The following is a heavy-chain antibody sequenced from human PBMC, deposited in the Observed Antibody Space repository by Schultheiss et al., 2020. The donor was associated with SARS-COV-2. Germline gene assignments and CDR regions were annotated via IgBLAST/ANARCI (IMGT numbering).Heavy chain of an antibody. D-gene: IGHD2-15*01. CDR2: MNPNSGGT. Sequence: ASVKVSCKASGYTFTGYYMHWVRQATGQGLEWMGWMNPNSGGTNYAQKFQGRVTMTRDTSISTAYMELSRLRSDDTAVYYCARDGHCSGGSCYWGYYYYYMDVWGKGTTVTVSS. CDR3: ARDGHCSGGSCYWGYYYYYMDV. CDR1: GYTFTGYY. J-gene: IGHJ6*03. V-gene: IGHV1-2*02.